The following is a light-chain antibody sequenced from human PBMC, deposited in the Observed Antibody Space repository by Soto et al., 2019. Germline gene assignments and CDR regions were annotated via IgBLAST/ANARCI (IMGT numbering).Light chain of an antibody. CDR3: SSYTSSSTLLYV. CDR2: DVS. CDR1: SSDVGGYNY. Sequence: QSALTQPASVSGSPGQSIPISCTGTSSDVGGYNYVSWYQQHPGKAPKLMIYDVSNRPSGVSNRFSGSKSGNTASLTISGLQAEDEADYYFSSYTSSSTLLYVFGTGTQLTVL. V-gene: IGLV2-14*01. J-gene: IGLJ1*01.